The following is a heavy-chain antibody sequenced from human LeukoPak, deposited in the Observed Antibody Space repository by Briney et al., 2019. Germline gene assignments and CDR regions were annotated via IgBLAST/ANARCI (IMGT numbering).Heavy chain of an antibody. J-gene: IGHJ4*02. D-gene: IGHD5-12*01. CDR3: ASLSGYAWVFDY. CDR2: ISSSSSYI. CDR1: GFTFSSYS. Sequence: ESLRLSCAASGFTFSSYSMNWVRQAPGKGLEWVSSISSSSSYIYYADSVKGRFTISRDNAKNSLYLQMNSLRAEDTAVYYCASLSGYAWVFDYWGQGTLVTVSS. V-gene: IGHV3-21*01.